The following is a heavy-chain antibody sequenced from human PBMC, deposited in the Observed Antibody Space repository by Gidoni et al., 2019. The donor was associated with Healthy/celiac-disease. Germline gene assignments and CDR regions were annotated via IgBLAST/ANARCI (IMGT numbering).Heavy chain of an antibody. V-gene: IGHV3-66*01. CDR1: GFTVSSHY. Sequence: EVQLVESGGGLVQPGGSLRLSCAASGFTVSSHYMSWVRQAPGKGLEWVSVIYSGGSTYYADSVKGRFTISRDNSKNTLDLQMNSLRAEDTAVYYCARDGGYYDFWSGYTAVYYYYYGMDVWGQGTTVTVSS. D-gene: IGHD3-3*01. CDR3: ARDGGYYDFWSGYTAVYYYYYGMDV. CDR2: IYSGGST. J-gene: IGHJ6*02.